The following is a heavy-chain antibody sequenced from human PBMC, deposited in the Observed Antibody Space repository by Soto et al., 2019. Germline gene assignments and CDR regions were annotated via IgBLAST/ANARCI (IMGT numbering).Heavy chain of an antibody. V-gene: IGHV4-61*08. CDR3: ARHLWLPRNWFDP. J-gene: IGHJ5*02. Sequence: SETLSLTCAVSGGSISSGGYSWSWIRQPPGKGLEWIGYIYYSGSTNYNPSLKSRVTISVDTSKNQFSLKLSSVTAADTAVYYCARHLWLPRNWFDPWGQGTLVTVSS. CDR1: GGSISSGGYS. CDR2: IYYSGST. D-gene: IGHD6-19*01.